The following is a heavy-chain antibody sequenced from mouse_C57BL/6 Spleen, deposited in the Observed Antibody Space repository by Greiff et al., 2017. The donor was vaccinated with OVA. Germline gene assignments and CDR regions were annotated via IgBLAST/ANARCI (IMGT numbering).Heavy chain of an antibody. D-gene: IGHD2-3*01. CDR3: ARFEDDGYYNYFDY. CDR1: GFTFSDYY. J-gene: IGHJ2*01. Sequence: EVKLVESEGGLVQPGSSMKLSCTASGFTFSDYYMAWVRQVPEKGLEWVANINYDGSSTYYLDSLKSRFIISRDNAKNILYLQMSSLKSEDTATYYCARFEDDGYYNYFDYWGQGTTLTVSS. CDR2: INYDGSST. V-gene: IGHV5-16*01.